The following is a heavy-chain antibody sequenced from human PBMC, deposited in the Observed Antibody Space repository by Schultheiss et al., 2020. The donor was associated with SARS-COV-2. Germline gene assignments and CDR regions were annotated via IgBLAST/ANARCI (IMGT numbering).Heavy chain of an antibody. CDR2: INHSGST. CDR1: GGSFSGYY. J-gene: IGHJ3*02. CDR3: ARASGMATDAFDI. V-gene: IGHV4-34*01. Sequence: SETLSLTCAVYGGSFSGYYWSWIRQPPGKGLEWIGEINHSGSTNYNPSLKSLVTISVDTSKNQFSLKLSSVTAADTAVYYCARASGMATDAFDIWGQGTMVTVSS. D-gene: IGHD5-24*01.